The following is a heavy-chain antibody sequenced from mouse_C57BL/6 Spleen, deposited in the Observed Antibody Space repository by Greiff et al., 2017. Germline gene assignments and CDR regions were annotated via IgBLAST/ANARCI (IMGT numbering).Heavy chain of an antibody. CDR3: ARLDGYYHYFDY. Sequence: EVKLMESGGGLVKPGGSLKLSCAASGFTFSDYGMHWVRQAPEKGLEWVAYISSGSSTIYYADTVKGRFTISRDNAKNTLFLQMTSLRSEDTAMYYCARLDGYYHYFDYWGQGTTLTVSS. CDR1: GFTFSDYG. CDR2: ISSGSSTI. D-gene: IGHD2-3*01. V-gene: IGHV5-17*01. J-gene: IGHJ2*01.